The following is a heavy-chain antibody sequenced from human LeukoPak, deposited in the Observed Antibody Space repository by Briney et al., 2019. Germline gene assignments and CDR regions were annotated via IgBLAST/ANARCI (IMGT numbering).Heavy chain of an antibody. CDR1: GFTFSSYG. Sequence: GGPLRLSCAASGFTFSSYGMHWVRQAPGKGLEWVAVISYDGSNKYYADSVKGRFTISRDNSKNTLYLQMNSLRAEDTAVYYCAKEGPEWWLLSWGQGTLVTVSS. CDR3: AKEGPEWWLLS. V-gene: IGHV3-30*18. D-gene: IGHD5-12*01. J-gene: IGHJ5*02. CDR2: ISYDGSNK.